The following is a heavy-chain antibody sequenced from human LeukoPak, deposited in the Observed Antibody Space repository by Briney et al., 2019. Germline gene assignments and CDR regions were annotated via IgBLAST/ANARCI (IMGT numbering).Heavy chain of an antibody. CDR2: IYYSGST. CDR1: GGSISSGGYY. V-gene: IGHV4-31*03. D-gene: IGHD3-22*01. Sequence: SQTLSLTCTVSGGSISSGGYYWSWIRQHPGKGLEWIGYIYYSGSTYYNPSLKSRVTISVDTSKNQFSLKLSSVTAADTAVYYCARGTAYYYDSSGYSSIFDYWGQGTLVTVSS. J-gene: IGHJ4*02. CDR3: ARGTAYYYDSSGYSSIFDY.